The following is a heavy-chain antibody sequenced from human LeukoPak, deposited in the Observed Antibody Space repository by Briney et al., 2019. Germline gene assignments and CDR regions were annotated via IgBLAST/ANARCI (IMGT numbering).Heavy chain of an antibody. CDR2: IKQDGSEK. Sequence: GGSLRLSCAASEFTFSSYWMSWVRQAPGKGLEWVAKIKQDGSEKYYVDSVKGRFTISRDNAKNSLYLQMNSLRAEDTAVYYCAREFWSGYYGWTHAFGIWGQGTMVTVSS. V-gene: IGHV3-7*01. CDR1: EFTFSSYW. J-gene: IGHJ3*02. CDR3: AREFWSGYYGWTHAFGI. D-gene: IGHD3-3*01.